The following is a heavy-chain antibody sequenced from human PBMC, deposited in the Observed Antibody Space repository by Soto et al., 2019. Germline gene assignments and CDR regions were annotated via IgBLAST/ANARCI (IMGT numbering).Heavy chain of an antibody. Sequence: SETVSLTCTVSGDSISNGGYYLSWIRLLPGKGLEWIGYIYYTWTSCYNRSLKSRVNISLDTPRHQFLLNVNSVTVADTAVYHCAREAIGYDSSGYQSRRAFDIWGQGTMV. J-gene: IGHJ3*02. CDR1: GDSISNGGYY. V-gene: IGHV4-31*03. CDR3: AREAIGYDSSGYQSRRAFDI. CDR2: IYYTWTS. D-gene: IGHD3-22*01.